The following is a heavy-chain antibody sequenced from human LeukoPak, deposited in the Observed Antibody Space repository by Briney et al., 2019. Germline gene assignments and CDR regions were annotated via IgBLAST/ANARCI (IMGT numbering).Heavy chain of an antibody. CDR1: GFTFSSYA. J-gene: IGHJ3*01. CDR3: AKSKGRPAAPDALDF. Sequence: GGSLRLSCAASGFTFSSYAMSWVRQAPGKGLEWVSAISGSGGSTYYADSVKGRFTISRDNSKNTLYLQMNSLTAEDTAIYYCAKSKGRPAAPDALDFWGQGTLVTVSS. V-gene: IGHV3-23*01. D-gene: IGHD1-26*01. CDR2: ISGSGGST.